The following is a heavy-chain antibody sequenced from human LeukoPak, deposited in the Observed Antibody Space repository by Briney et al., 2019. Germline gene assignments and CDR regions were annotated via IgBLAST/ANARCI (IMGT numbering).Heavy chain of an antibody. CDR2: ISSSSSDI. CDR1: GFTFSSYS. J-gene: IGHJ4*02. CDR3: APAYGDYDY. V-gene: IGHV3-21*01. D-gene: IGHD4-17*01. Sequence: GGSLSLSCAASGFTFSSYSMNWVRQAPGKGLEWVSSISSSSSDIYYADSVKGRFTISRDNAKNSLYLQMNSLRAEDTAVYYCAPAYGDYDYWGQGTLVTVS.